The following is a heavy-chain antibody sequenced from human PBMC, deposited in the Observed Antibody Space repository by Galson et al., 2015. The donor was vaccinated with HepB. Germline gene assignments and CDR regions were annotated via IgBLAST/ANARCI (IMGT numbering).Heavy chain of an antibody. CDR3: ARGRIAAAGGGFDP. D-gene: IGHD6-13*01. J-gene: IGHJ5*02. CDR2: ISSRSDYV. CDR1: GFTFTGYN. Sequence: SLRLSCAASGFTFTGYNMNWVRQAPGKGLEWVSYISSRSDYVYFADSMKGRFTISRDNAKNSLYLQMSSLRVEDTAVYYCARGRIAAAGGGFDPWGQGTLVTVPP. V-gene: IGHV3-21*06.